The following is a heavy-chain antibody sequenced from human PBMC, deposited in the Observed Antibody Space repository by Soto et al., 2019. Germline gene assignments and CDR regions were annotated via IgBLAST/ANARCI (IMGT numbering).Heavy chain of an antibody. D-gene: IGHD3-3*01. CDR2: IYYSENT. V-gene: IGHV4-39*02. CDR3: VKDWSGDKCPCLDV. Sequence: PSETLSLTCTVSGGSISSSSNHWGWIRQPPGKGLEWIGNIYYSENTYYNPSLKSRVTISVDTSKNQFSLRLTSVTAADTAVYYCVKDWSGDKCPCLDVWGQGTTVTVSS. CDR1: GGSISSSSNH. J-gene: IGHJ6*02.